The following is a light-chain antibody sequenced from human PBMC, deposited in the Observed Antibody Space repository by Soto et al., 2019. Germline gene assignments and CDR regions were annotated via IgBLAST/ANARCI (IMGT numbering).Light chain of an antibody. CDR3: QQYGSSPLT. CDR2: GAS. J-gene: IGKJ4*01. Sequence: EIVLTQSPGTLSLSPGDRATLSCRASQSATSGYLAWYQQKPGQAPRLLIYGASTRATGIPDRFSGSGSGTDFTLTISRLEPEDFAVYYCQQYGSSPLTFGGGTKVEIK. CDR1: QSATSGY. V-gene: IGKV3-20*01.